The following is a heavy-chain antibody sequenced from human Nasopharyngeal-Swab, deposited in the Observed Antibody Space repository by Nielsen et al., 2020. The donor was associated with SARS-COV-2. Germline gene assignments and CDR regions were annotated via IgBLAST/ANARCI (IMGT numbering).Heavy chain of an antibody. Sequence: GESLKISCAASGFTFSVYTMNWVRQAPGKGLERVSAISSTGDYIYHAASVKGRFTISRDNAKNSLYLQMNNLRAEDSAVYYCTRDTPAMFAYWGQGTLVTVSS. CDR2: ISSTGDYI. CDR3: TRDTPAMFAY. J-gene: IGHJ4*02. CDR1: GFTFSVYT. V-gene: IGHV3-21*01.